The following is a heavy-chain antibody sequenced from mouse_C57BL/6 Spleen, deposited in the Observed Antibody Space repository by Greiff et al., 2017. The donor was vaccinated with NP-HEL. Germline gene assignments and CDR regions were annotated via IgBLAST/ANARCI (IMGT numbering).Heavy chain of an antibody. CDR3: TTIYYSNSYYFDY. D-gene: IGHD2-5*01. V-gene: IGHV14-4*01. Sequence: DVQLQESGAELVRPGASVKLSCTASGFNIKDDYMHWVKQRPEQGLEWIGWIDPENGDTEYASKFQGKATITADTSSNTAYLLLSSLTSEDTAVYYCTTIYYSNSYYFDYWGQGTTLTVSS. CDR1: GFNIKDDY. J-gene: IGHJ2*01. CDR2: IDPENGDT.